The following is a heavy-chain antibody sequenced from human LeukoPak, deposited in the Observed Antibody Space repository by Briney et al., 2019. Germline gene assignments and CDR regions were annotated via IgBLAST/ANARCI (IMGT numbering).Heavy chain of an antibody. CDR2: IYPGDSDT. V-gene: IGHV5-51*01. Sequence: GESLKISCKASGYTFTNYWIGWVRQMPGKGLEWMGIIYPGDSDTRYSPSFQGQVTISAEKSISTAYLQWSSLKASDTAMYYCARVVFYDSWSGFYFDYWGQGTLVTVSS. J-gene: IGHJ4*02. D-gene: IGHD3-3*01. CDR3: ARVVFYDSWSGFYFDY. CDR1: GYTFTNYW.